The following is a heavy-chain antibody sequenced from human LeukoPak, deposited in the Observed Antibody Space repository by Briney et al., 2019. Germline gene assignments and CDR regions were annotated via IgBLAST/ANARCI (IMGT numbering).Heavy chain of an antibody. CDR3: ARSPHQYCSGGSCYGYYSMDV. V-gene: IGHV4-4*02. CDR1: VASISSSNC. CDR2: IYYSGST. D-gene: IGHD2-15*01. J-gene: IGHJ6*03. Sequence: KPSETLSLTCAVSVASISSSNCWSGVRQPPGKGLEWMGYIYYSGSTNYNPSLKSRVTISVDTSKNQFSMKLSAVTAADTGVYYCARSPHQYCSGGSCYGYYSMDVWGKGNTVTISS.